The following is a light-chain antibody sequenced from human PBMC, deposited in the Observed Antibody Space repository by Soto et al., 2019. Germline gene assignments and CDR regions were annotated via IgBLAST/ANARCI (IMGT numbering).Light chain of an antibody. CDR2: EVS. J-gene: IGLJ3*02. V-gene: IGLV2-8*01. Sequence: QSALTQPPSASGSPGQSVTISCTGTSSDVGGYKYVSWYQQHPGKAPKLLIYEVSKRPSGVPDRFSGSKSGNTASLTVSGLQAADEADYYCSSYAGSYIWVFGGGIKLTVL. CDR1: SSDVGGYKY. CDR3: SSYAGSYIWV.